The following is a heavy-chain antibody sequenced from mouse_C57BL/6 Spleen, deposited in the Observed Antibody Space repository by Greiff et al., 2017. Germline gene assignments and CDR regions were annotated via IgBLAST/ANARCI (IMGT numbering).Heavy chain of an antibody. CDR1: GYTFTDYE. CDR2: IDPETGGT. V-gene: IGHV1-15*01. Sequence: QVQLQQSGAELVRPGASVTLSCKASGYTFTDYEMHWVKQTPVHGLEWIGAIDPETGGTAYNQKFKGKAILTAEKSSSTAYMELRSLTSEDSAVYYCTRRYGSSYVGDYWGQGTTLTVSS. D-gene: IGHD1-1*01. CDR3: TRRYGSSYVGDY. J-gene: IGHJ2*01.